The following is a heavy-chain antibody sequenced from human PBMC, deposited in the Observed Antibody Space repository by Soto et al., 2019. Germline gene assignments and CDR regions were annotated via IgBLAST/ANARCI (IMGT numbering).Heavy chain of an antibody. J-gene: IGHJ4*02. Sequence: SETLSLTCAVSGGSISSGGYSWSWIRHPPGKGLEWIGYIYHSGSTYYNPSLKSRVTISVDRSKNQFSLKLSSVTAADTAVYYCARARMVRGALHFDYWGQGTLVTVSS. D-gene: IGHD3-10*01. CDR2: IYHSGST. CDR3: ARARMVRGALHFDY. CDR1: GGSISSGGYS. V-gene: IGHV4-30-2*01.